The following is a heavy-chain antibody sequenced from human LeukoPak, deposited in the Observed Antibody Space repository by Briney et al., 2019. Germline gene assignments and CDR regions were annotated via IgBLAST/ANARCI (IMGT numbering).Heavy chain of an antibody. CDR1: GITVSNYD. CDR2: IGGRGTIT. CDR3: AKDDDYVEYGYYFDF. V-gene: IGHV3-23*01. Sequence: PGGSLRLSCVVSGITVSNYDMSWVRQAPGKGLEWVSAIGGRGTITYYADSVKGRFTISKDNSKNTLYLQMNSLRAEDTAVYYCAKDDDYVEYGYYFDFWGQGTLVTVSS. J-gene: IGHJ4*02. D-gene: IGHD4-17*01.